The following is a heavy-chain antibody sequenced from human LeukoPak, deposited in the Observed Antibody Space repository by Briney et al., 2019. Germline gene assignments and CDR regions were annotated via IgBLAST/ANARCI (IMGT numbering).Heavy chain of an antibody. CDR2: IYPGDSDT. D-gene: IGHD6-19*01. CDR1: GYSFTSYW. V-gene: IGHV5-51*01. Sequence: GASLKISCKGSGYSFTSYWIGWVRQLPGKGLEWMGIIYPGDSDTRYSPSFQGQVTISADKSISTAYLQWSSLKASDTAMYYCARRRRSSENWFDPWGQGTLVTVSS. J-gene: IGHJ5*02. CDR3: ARRRRSSENWFDP.